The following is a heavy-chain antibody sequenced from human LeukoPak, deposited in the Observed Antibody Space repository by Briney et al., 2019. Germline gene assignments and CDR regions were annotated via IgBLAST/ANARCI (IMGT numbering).Heavy chain of an antibody. Sequence: SETLSLTCTVSGGSISSYYWSCIRQPPGKGLEWIACISYSGSTKYNPSLKSRVTISVDTSKNQLSLKLSSVTAADTAVYYCAREPGFDSSGYLNWFDPWGQGTLVTVSS. CDR3: AREPGFDSSGYLNWFDP. CDR2: ISYSGST. J-gene: IGHJ5*02. D-gene: IGHD3-22*01. V-gene: IGHV4-59*01. CDR1: GGSISSYY.